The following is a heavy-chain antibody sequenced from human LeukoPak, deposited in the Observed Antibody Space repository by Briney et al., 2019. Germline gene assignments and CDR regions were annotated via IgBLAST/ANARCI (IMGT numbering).Heavy chain of an antibody. D-gene: IGHD5-18*01. J-gene: IGHJ6*02. CDR1: GGSISSYY. V-gene: IGHV4-59*08. CDR3: ARLRVISGRIQLWPNYYYYGMDV. Sequence: SETLSLTCTVSGGSISSYYWSWIRQPPGKGLEWIGYIYYSGSTNYNPSLKSRVTISVDTSKNQFPLKLSSVTAADTAVYYCARLRVISGRIQLWPNYYYYGMDVWGQGTTVTVSS. CDR2: IYYSGST.